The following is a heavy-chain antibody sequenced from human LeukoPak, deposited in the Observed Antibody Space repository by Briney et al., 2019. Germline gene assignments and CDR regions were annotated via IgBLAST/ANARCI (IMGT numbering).Heavy chain of an antibody. D-gene: IGHD1-26*01. V-gene: IGHV1-69*04. CDR2: IIPILGIA. J-gene: IGHJ4*02. Sequence: SVKASCKASGGTFSSYAISWVRQAPGQGLEWMGRIIPILGIANYAQKFQGRVTITADKSTSTAYMELSSLRSEDTAVYYCARGGPPGSYQLDYWGQGTLVTVSS. CDR1: GGTFSSYA. CDR3: ARGGPPGSYQLDY.